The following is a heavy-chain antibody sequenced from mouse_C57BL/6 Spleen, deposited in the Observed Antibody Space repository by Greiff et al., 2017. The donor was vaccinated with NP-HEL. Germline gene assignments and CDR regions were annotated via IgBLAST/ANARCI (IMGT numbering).Heavy chain of an antibody. J-gene: IGHJ3*01. CDR1: GYTFTDYE. Sequence: QVQLKQSGAELVRPGASVTLSCKASGYTFTDYEMHWVKQTPVHGLEWIGAIDPETGGTAYNQKSKSKAILTADKSSSTAYMELRSLTSEDSAVYYCTPGFAYWGQGTLVTVSA. CDR2: IDPETGGT. V-gene: IGHV1-15*01. CDR3: TPGFAY.